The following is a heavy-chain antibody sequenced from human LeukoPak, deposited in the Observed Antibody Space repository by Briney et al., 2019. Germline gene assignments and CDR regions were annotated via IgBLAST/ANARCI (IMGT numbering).Heavy chain of an antibody. CDR1: GGSISSRPYY. CDR3: ARVTRRRTTGEIFGRFLDY. V-gene: IGHV4-39*07. Sequence: SETLSLTCTVSGGSISSRPYYWGWVRQPPGKGLEWIGTISYSRTTYYSPSLKSRVSISVDTSRSQFSLNLSSVTAADTAIYYCARVTRRRTTGEIFGRFLDYWGQGTLVTVSS. CDR2: ISYSRTT. D-gene: IGHD3-10*01. J-gene: IGHJ4*02.